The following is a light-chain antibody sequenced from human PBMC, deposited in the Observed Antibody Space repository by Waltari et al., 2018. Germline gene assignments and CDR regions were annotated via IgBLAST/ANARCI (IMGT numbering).Light chain of an antibody. CDR2: QDK. CDR1: KLGTKS. V-gene: IGLV3-1*01. J-gene: IGLJ2*01. Sequence: SYEVTQPPSVSVSAGQTATIVCSGDKLGTKSICWYQQKSGQSPVLVIYQDKRRHSGIPERFSASNSGNTATLTISGTQVMDEADYYCHTWDTNTAIFGGGTKLTVL. CDR3: HTWDTNTAI.